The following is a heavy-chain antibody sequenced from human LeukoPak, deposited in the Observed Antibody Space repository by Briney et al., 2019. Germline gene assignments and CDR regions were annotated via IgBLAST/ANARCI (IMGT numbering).Heavy chain of an antibody. V-gene: IGHV3-7*01. CDR3: ARARRDYGRSFDY. D-gene: IGHD4-17*01. CDR1: GFTFSSYW. Sequence: GGSLRPSCAASGFTFSSYWMSWVRQAPGKGLEWVANIKQDGSEKYYVDSVKGRFTISRDNAKNSLYLQMNSLRAEDTAVYYCARARRDYGRSFDYWGQGTLVTVSS. CDR2: IKQDGSEK. J-gene: IGHJ4*02.